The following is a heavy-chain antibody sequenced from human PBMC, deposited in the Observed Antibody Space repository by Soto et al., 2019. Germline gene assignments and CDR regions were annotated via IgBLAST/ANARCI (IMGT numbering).Heavy chain of an antibody. J-gene: IGHJ4*02. D-gene: IGHD2-2*01. CDR1: GGSFSGYY. Sequence: SETLSLTCAVYGGSFSGYYWSWIRQPPGKGLEWIGEINHSGSTNYNPSLKSRVTISVDTSKYQFSLKLSSVTAADTAVYYCARGSIVVVPAAHMGAVYFDYWGQGTLVTVSS. CDR3: ARGSIVVVPAAHMGAVYFDY. V-gene: IGHV4-34*01. CDR2: INHSGST.